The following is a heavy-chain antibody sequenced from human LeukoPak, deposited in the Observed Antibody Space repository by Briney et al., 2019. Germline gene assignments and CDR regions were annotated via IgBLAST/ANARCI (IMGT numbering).Heavy chain of an antibody. Sequence: GGSLRLSCAASGFTVSSNYMSWVRQAPGKGLEWVSVIYSGGSTYYADSVKGRFTISRDNSKNTLYLQMNSLRAEDTAVYYCAKDYGSGSYYVLFDYWGQGTLVTVSS. V-gene: IGHV3-53*01. CDR3: AKDYGSGSYYVLFDY. CDR1: GFTVSSNY. D-gene: IGHD3-10*01. CDR2: IYSGGST. J-gene: IGHJ4*02.